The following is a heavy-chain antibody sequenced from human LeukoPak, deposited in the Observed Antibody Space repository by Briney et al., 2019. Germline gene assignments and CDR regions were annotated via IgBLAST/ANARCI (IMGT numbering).Heavy chain of an antibody. Sequence: SETLSLTCAVYGGSFSGYYWSWIRQPLGKGLEWIGEINHSGSTNYNPSLKSRVIISVDTSKNQFSLKLSSVTAADTAVYYCARWQFILVDDSSGYYSHWGQGTLVTVSS. D-gene: IGHD3-22*01. V-gene: IGHV4-34*01. J-gene: IGHJ4*02. CDR2: INHSGST. CDR1: GGSFSGYY. CDR3: ARWQFILVDDSSGYYSH.